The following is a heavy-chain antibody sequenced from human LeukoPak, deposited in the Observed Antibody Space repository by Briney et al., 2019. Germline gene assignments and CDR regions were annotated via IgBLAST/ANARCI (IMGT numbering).Heavy chain of an antibody. J-gene: IGHJ3*02. Sequence: PGGSLRLSCAASGFTFSSYEMNWVRQAPGKGLEWVSYISSSGSTIYYADSVKGRFTISRDNAKNPLYLQMNSLRAEDTAVYYCARLYSSSSGKAFDIWGQGTMVTVSS. CDR1: GFTFSSYE. V-gene: IGHV3-48*03. D-gene: IGHD6-6*01. CDR2: ISSSGSTI. CDR3: ARLYSSSSGKAFDI.